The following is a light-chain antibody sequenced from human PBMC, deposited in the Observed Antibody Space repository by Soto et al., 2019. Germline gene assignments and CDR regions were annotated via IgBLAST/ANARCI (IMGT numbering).Light chain of an antibody. Sequence: QSVLTQPASVSGSPGQSITISCTGTGGDVGYYNYVSWYQHHPGKAPKLMIYEVSNRPSGVSNRFSGSKSGNTASLTISGLLAEDEADYYCSSYTSTSTLVVFGGGTKLTDL. J-gene: IGLJ2*01. V-gene: IGLV2-14*01. CDR3: SSYTSTSTLVV. CDR1: GGDVGYYNY. CDR2: EVS.